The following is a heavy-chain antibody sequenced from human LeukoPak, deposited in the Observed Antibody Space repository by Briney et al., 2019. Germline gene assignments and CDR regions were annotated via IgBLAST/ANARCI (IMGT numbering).Heavy chain of an antibody. J-gene: IGHJ3*02. D-gene: IGHD5-12*01. CDR3: ARDTVATILGAFDI. CDR1: GGSISSGGYY. Sequence: PSETLSLTCTVSGGSISSGGYYWSWIRQHPGKGLEWIGYIYYSGSTYYNPSLKSRVTISVDTSKNQFSLKLSSVTAADTAVYYCARDTVATILGAFDIWGQGTMVTVSS. CDR2: IYYSGST. V-gene: IGHV4-31*03.